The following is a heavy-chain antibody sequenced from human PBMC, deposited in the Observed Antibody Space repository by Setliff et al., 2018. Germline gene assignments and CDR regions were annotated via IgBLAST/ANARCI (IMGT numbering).Heavy chain of an antibody. CDR1: GYTFAESI. D-gene: IGHD2-2*01. CDR2: ISAYNGNT. J-gene: IGHJ4*02. V-gene: IGHV1-18*04. Sequence: GASVKVSCKASGYTFAESIVSWVRQAPGQGLEWMGWISAYNGNTNYAQKLQGRVTMTTDTSTSTAYLEVRSLTSDDTAIYYCARLVRYCTRTSCQRTSGAELWGQGTLVTVSS. CDR3: ARLVRYCTRTSCQRTSGAEL.